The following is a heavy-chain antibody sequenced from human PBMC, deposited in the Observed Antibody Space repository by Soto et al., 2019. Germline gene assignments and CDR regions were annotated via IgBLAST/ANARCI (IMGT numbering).Heavy chain of an antibody. CDR1: GFSLSNARMG. D-gene: IGHD4-17*01. Sequence: QVTLKESGPVLVKPTETLTLTCTVSGFSLSNARMGVSWIRQPPGKALEWLAHIFSNDEKSYSTSLKSRLTISKDTPKSQVVLTMTNMDPVDTATYYCARIRMVTVTTTLVDYWGQGTLVTVSS. CDR2: IFSNDEK. V-gene: IGHV2-26*01. CDR3: ARIRMVTVTTTLVDY. J-gene: IGHJ4*02.